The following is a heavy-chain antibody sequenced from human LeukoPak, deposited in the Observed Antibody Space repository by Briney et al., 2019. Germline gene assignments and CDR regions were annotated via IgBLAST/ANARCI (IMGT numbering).Heavy chain of an antibody. D-gene: IGHD3-9*01. CDR1: GYTFTSYG. CDR3: ARTATTYYDILTGYSPFDY. J-gene: IGHJ4*02. V-gene: IGHV1-18*01. CDR2: ISAYNGNT. Sequence: ASVKVSCEASGYTFTSYGISWVRQAPGQGLEWMGWISAYNGNTNYAQKLQGRVTMTTDTSTSTAYMELRSLRSDDTAVYYCARTATTYYDILTGYSPFDYWGQGTLVTVSS.